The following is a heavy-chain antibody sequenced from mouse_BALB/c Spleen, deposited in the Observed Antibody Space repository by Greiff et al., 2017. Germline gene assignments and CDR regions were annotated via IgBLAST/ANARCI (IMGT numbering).Heavy chain of an antibody. V-gene: IGHV5-6*01. D-gene: IGHD2-2*01. Sequence: EVQLVESGGDLVKPGGSLKLSCAASGFTFSSYGMPWVRQTPDKGLEWVATISSGGGYTYYPDTVKGRFTISRDNAKNTLFLQMSSLTSEDTAMYYCSRPRGGYDEDGFDYWGQGTTVTVSS. CDR2: ISSGGGYT. CDR1: GFTFSSYG. J-gene: IGHJ2*01. CDR3: SRPRGGYDEDGFDY.